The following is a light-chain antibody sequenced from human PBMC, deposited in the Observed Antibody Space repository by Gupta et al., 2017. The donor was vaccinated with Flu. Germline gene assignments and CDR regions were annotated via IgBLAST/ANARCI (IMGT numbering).Light chain of an antibody. CDR3: VLYMGSGISV. Sequence: QPVVTQEPSFSVSPGGTVPLTCGLSSGSVSTIYYPSWYQQTPGQAPRTLIYSTNTRSSGVPDRFSCSILGNKAALTITGAQADDESDYYCVLYMGSGISVFGGGTKLTVL. V-gene: IGLV8-61*01. J-gene: IGLJ2*01. CDR1: SGSVSTIYY. CDR2: STN.